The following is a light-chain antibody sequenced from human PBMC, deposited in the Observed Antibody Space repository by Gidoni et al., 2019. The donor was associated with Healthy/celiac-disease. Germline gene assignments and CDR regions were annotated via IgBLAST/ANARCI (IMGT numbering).Light chain of an antibody. J-gene: IGKJ3*01. Sequence: IVLTQSPATLSLSPGDRATLSCRASQSVSSYLAWYQQKPGQAPRLLIYDASNRATGIPARFSGSGSGTDFTLTISSLEPEDFAVYYCQQRSNWPPGTFGPGTKVDIK. V-gene: IGKV3-11*01. CDR3: QQRSNWPPGT. CDR2: DAS. CDR1: QSVSSY.